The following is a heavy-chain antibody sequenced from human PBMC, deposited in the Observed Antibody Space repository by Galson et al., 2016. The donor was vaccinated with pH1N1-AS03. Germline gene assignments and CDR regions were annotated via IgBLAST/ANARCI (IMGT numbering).Heavy chain of an antibody. V-gene: IGHV3-23*01. CDR1: GFTFRDYA. D-gene: IGHD1-26*01. CDR3: AKDGSGSYDWYFDL. Sequence: SLRLSCAASGFTFRDYALSWVRQAPGKGLEWVSAISGSRGSTYYADSGKGRFTIARDHYNNTLYLQMNSLRAEDTAVYYCAKDGSGSYDWYFDLWGRGTLVTVSS. CDR2: ISGSRGST. J-gene: IGHJ2*01.